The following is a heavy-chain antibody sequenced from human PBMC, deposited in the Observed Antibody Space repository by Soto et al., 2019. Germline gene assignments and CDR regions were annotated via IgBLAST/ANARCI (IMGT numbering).Heavy chain of an antibody. CDR3: ARFLSEYGSGFDP. V-gene: IGHV4-59*01. D-gene: IGHD3-10*01. CDR2: IYYSGST. Sequence: QVQLQESGPGLVKPSETLSLTCTVSGGSISSYYWSWIRQPPGKGLEWIGYIYYSGSTNYNPSLKSRVTISVDTSKNQFSLKLSSVTAADTAVYYCARFLSEYGSGFDPWGQGTLVTVSS. CDR1: GGSISSYY. J-gene: IGHJ5*02.